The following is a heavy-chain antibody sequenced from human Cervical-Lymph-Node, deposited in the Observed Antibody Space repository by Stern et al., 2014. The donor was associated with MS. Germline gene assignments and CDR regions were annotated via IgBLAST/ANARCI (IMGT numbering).Heavy chain of an antibody. CDR1: GASITSGSYH. CDR3: AREGLIDFWSGHAK. D-gene: IGHD3-3*01. J-gene: IGHJ4*02. CDR2: IFSGGPS. Sequence: QVQLQESGPRVVKPSQTLSLTCTVSGASITSGSYHWAWIRQPAGKGLEWIWLIFSGGPSIYNPSRSSRFTISLDTSKNQFSLRLSSVTAADTAVYYCAREGLIDFWSGHAKWGQGTLVTVSS. V-gene: IGHV4-61*02.